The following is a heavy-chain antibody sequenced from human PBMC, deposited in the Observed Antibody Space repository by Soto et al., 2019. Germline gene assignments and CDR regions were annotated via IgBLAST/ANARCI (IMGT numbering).Heavy chain of an antibody. V-gene: IGHV1-69*13. CDR1: GGTFSSYA. D-gene: IGHD5-12*01. CDR2: IIPIFGTA. CDR3: ACDVKMASTPGY. Sequence: ASVKVSCKASGGTFSSYAISWVRQAPGQGLEWMGGIIPIFGTANYAQKFQGRVTITADESTSTAYMELSSLRSEDTAVYYCACDVKMASTPGYWGQGTLVTVSS. J-gene: IGHJ4*02.